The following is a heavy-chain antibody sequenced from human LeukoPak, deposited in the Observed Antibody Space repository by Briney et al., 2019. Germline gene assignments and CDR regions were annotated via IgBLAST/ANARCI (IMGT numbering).Heavy chain of an antibody. CDR2: IYYSGNT. CDR1: GDSISSSNSY. V-gene: IGHV4-39*07. J-gene: IGHJ5*02. Sequence: PSETLSLTCTVSGDSISSSNSYWGWIRQPPGKGLEWIGSIYYSGNTYYNASLKSRVTISVDTSKNQFSLKLNSVTAADTAVYYCARESGSYLWRSWLNPWGQGTLVTVSS. CDR3: ARESGSYLWRSWLNP. D-gene: IGHD3-16*01.